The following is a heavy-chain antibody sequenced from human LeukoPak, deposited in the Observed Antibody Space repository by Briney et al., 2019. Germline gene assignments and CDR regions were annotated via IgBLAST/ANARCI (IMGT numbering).Heavy chain of an antibody. CDR3: ARGLPYSSSPNWFDP. J-gene: IGHJ5*02. CDR1: GFTLSSYS. CDR2: ISSSSSYI. V-gene: IGHV3-21*01. Sequence: GGSLRLSCAASGFTLSSYSMNWVRQAPGKGLEWVSSISSSSSYIYYADSVKGRFTISRDNAKNSLYLQMNSLRAEDTAVYYCARGLPYSSSPNWFDPWGQGTLVTVSS. D-gene: IGHD6-13*01.